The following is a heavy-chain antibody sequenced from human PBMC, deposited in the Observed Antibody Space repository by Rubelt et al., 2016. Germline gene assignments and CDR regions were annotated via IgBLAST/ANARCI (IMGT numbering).Heavy chain of an antibody. CDR1: GYTFTRYA. V-gene: IGHV1-18*01. CDR2: MSFNKGYP. CDR3: AREGAEGGTDWFDP. J-gene: IGHJ5*02. Sequence: QVQLVQSGAEVKKPGASVKVSCKASGYTFTRYAISWVRQAPGQGLEWMGWMSFNKGYPNYAQKFQDRVPMTTDTFTTTAYMELTTLRPDDTAVYYCAREGAEGGTDWFDPWGQGTLVTVSS. D-gene: IGHD6-13*01.